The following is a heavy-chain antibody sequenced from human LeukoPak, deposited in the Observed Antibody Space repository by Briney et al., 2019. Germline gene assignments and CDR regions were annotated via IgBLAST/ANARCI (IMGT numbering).Heavy chain of an antibody. CDR1: GLTFSNYA. D-gene: IGHD6-19*01. CDR2: VSGSGGVT. J-gene: IGHJ4*02. Sequence: GSLRLSCAVTGLTFSNYAMSWVRQAPGKAPEWVSDVSGSGGVTHYADSVKGRFSISRDNAKNSLYLQMNSLRAEDTAVYYCARNSSGWSYYFDYWGQGTLVTVSS. V-gene: IGHV3-23*01. CDR3: ARNSSGWSYYFDY.